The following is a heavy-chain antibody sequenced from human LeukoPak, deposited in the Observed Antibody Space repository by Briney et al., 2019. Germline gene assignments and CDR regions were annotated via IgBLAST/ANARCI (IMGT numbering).Heavy chain of an antibody. CDR2: ISYDGSNK. J-gene: IGHJ3*02. V-gene: IGHV3-30*03. D-gene: IGHD3-22*01. CDR1: GFTFSSYG. Sequence: GGSLRLSCAASGFTFSSYGMHWVRQAPGKGLEWVAVISYDGSNKYYAGSVKGRFTISRDNSKNTLYLQMNSLRAEDTAVYYCAARSGYYYDAFDIWGQGTMVTVSS. CDR3: AARSGYYYDAFDI.